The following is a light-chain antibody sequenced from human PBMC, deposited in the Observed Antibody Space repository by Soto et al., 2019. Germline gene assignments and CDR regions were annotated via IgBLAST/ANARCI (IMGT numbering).Light chain of an antibody. J-gene: IGKJ2*01. Sequence: EIVLTQSPGTLSLSPGEGATLSCRASQSVSSNYLVWYQQKPGQAPRLLIYGASSRAAGIPGKFSGSGSGTDFTLTISRLEPEDFAVYFCQHYDSSPTFGLGTRLEIK. CDR2: GAS. CDR3: QHYDSSPT. V-gene: IGKV3-20*01. CDR1: QSVSSNY.